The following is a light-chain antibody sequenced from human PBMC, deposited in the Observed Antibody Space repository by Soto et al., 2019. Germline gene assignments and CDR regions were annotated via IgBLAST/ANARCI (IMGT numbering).Light chain of an antibody. V-gene: IGLV1-44*01. CDR3: ATWDDSLSVV. Sequence: QSVLTQPPSASGTPGQRVTISCSGSSSNIGINTVNWFQQLPGTAPKVLIYYDNQRPSGVPDRFSGSRSGTSASLAISGLQSEDEADYYCATWDDSLSVVFGGGTKLTVL. CDR1: SSNIGINT. CDR2: YDN. J-gene: IGLJ3*02.